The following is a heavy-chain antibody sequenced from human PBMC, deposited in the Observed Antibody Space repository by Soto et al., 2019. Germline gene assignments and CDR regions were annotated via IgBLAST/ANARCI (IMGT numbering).Heavy chain of an antibody. D-gene: IGHD1-1*01. CDR3: ARGTYFDY. J-gene: IGHJ4*02. V-gene: IGHV1-18*01. CDR1: GYIMTTYG. CDR2: ISAYNDHT. Sequence: QVQLVQSGTVVKKPGASVKVSCKASGYIMTTYGVSWVRQAPGQGLEWVGWISAYNDHTNYAQKFQGRVTMTTDTSTSTAYMELMSLRSDDTAVYYCARGTYFDYWGQGTLVTVSS.